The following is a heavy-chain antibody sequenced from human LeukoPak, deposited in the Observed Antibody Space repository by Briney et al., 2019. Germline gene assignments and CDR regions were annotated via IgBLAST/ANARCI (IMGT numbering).Heavy chain of an antibody. V-gene: IGHV1-46*01. J-gene: IGHJ4*02. CDR1: GYTFTTYY. Sequence: ASVKVSCKASGYTFTTYYMHWLRQAPGQGLEWMGIISPGSGTTTYAQNFQGRVTMTRDVSTGTVYMELSSLRSEDTAVYYCARGIYSSGWHCFDSWGQGTLVTVSA. CDR2: ISPGSGTT. D-gene: IGHD6-19*01. CDR3: ARGIYSSGWHCFDS.